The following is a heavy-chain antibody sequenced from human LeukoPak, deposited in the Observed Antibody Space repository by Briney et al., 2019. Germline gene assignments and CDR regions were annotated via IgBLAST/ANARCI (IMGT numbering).Heavy chain of an antibody. J-gene: IGHJ5*02. CDR2: ISGTGGRT. CDR1: GVTFSSYA. V-gene: IGHV3-23*01. Sequence: GGSLRLSCAASGVTFSSYAMSWVRQAPGKGLEWVSGISGTGGRTYYADSVKGRFTISRDNAKNSLYLQMNSLRAEDTAVYYCASSTVFGVPWGQGTLVTVSS. D-gene: IGHD3-3*01. CDR3: ASSTVFGVP.